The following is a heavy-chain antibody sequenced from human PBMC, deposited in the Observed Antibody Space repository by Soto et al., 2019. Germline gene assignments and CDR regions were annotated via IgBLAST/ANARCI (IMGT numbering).Heavy chain of an antibody. D-gene: IGHD4-17*01. CDR2: ISSSSSYT. Sequence: GGSLRLSCAASGFTSSYYYISWMRQAPGKGLEWVSYISSSSSYTNYADSVKGRFTISRDNAKNSLYLQMNSLRAEDTAVYYCARDRAATVTTDDAFDIWGQGTMVTVSS. J-gene: IGHJ3*02. CDR3: ARDRAATVTTDDAFDI. V-gene: IGHV3-11*06. CDR1: GFTSSYYY.